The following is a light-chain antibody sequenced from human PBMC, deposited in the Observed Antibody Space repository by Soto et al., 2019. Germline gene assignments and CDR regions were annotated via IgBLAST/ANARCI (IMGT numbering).Light chain of an antibody. CDR2: ASS. CDR1: QTIDNY. Sequence: DIQMTQSPSSLSASVGDSITITCRASQTIDNYVNWYQHKPGEVPKLLIYASSSLQSGVPSRFSGSGSGTDFTLTISSLQPEDYATYYCQQSYNNPKTFGRGTKVEI. J-gene: IGKJ1*01. CDR3: QQSYNNPKT. V-gene: IGKV1-39*01.